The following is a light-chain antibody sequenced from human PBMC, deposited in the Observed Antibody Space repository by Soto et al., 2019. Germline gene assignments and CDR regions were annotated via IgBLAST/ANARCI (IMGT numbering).Light chain of an antibody. V-gene: IGKV1-5*01. J-gene: IGKJ1*01. CDR2: DAS. Sequence: DIQMTQSPCTLSASVGDRVTITCRASQSVSGWLAWYQQKPGEAPKLLIYDASALPRGVPSRFSGSGSGTKFTLTIASLQPDDFATYYCQQYETFSGTFGPGTKVDIK. CDR3: QQYETFSGT. CDR1: QSVSGW.